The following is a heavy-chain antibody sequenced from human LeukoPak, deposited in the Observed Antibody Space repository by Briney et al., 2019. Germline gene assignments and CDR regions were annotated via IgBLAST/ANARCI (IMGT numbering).Heavy chain of an antibody. V-gene: IGHV1-46*01. CDR1: GYTFTSYG. CDR3: ATYTQSGAQGISDY. J-gene: IGHJ4*02. Sequence: ASVTVSCTASGYTFTSYGITWVRQAPGQGLEWMGLIHPSDGDTKYAQEFQDRVTMTRDTSTSTVYMELSSLRFEDTAVYYCATYTQSGAQGISDYWGQGTLVTVSS. D-gene: IGHD3-10*01. CDR2: IHPSDGDT.